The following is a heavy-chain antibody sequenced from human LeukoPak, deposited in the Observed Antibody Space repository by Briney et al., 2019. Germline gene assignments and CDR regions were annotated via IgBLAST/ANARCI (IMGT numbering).Heavy chain of an antibody. CDR3: AREGLRYFDWLSVPFDY. J-gene: IGHJ4*02. CDR2: IKQDGSEK. V-gene: IGHV3-7*01. D-gene: IGHD3-9*01. Sequence: PGGSLRLSCAASGFTFSSYWMSWVRQAPGKGLEWVANIKQDGSEKYYVDSVKGRFTISRDNAKNSLYLQMNSLRAEDTAVYYCAREGLRYFDWLSVPFDYWGQGTLVTVSS. CDR1: GFTFSSYW.